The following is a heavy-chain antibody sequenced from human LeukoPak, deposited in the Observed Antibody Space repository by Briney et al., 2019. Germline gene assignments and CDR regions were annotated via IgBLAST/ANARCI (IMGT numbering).Heavy chain of an antibody. CDR3: ATEPPSPLNY. Sequence: GGSLRLSCAASGFTFSSYSMNWVRQAPGTGLEWVSSISSSSSYIYYADSVKGRFTISRDNAKNSLYLQMNSLRAEDTAVYYCATEPPSPLNYWGQGTLVTVSS. V-gene: IGHV3-21*01. CDR1: GFTFSSYS. J-gene: IGHJ4*02. CDR2: ISSSSSYI.